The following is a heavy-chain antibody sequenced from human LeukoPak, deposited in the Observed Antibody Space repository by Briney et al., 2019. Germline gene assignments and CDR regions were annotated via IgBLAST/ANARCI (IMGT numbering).Heavy chain of an antibody. CDR1: GFTFSTYV. V-gene: IGHV3-23*01. J-gene: IGHJ2*01. D-gene: IGHD3-10*01. CDR2: ITASGGST. Sequence: GGSLRLSCAASGFTFSTYVMTWVRQAQGKGLEWVSGITASGGSTWYADSVKGRFTISRDNSKNTPYLQMNSLRAEDTAVYYCAKEDSGSGSIDWYFDLWGRGTLVTVSS. CDR3: AKEDSGSGSIDWYFDL.